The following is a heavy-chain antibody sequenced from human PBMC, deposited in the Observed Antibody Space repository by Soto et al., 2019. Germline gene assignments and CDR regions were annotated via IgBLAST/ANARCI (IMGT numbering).Heavy chain of an antibody. CDR1: GYTFTSYA. V-gene: IGHV1-3*01. CDR2: INAGNGNT. D-gene: IGHD3-3*01. CDR3: ARDKDFWSGYYPYYYYMDV. J-gene: IGHJ6*03. Sequence: ASVKVSCKASGYTFTSYAMHWVRQAPGQRLEWMGWINAGNGNTKYSQKFQGRVTITRDTSASTAYMELSSLGSEDTAVYYCARDKDFWSGYYPYYYYMDVWGKGTTVTVSS.